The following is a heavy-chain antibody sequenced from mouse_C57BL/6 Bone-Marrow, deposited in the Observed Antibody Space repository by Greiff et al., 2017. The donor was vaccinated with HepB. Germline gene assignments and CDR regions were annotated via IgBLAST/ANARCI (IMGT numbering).Heavy chain of an antibody. D-gene: IGHD1-1*01. V-gene: IGHV1-26*01. CDR2: INPNNGGT. J-gene: IGHJ3*01. CDR1: GYTFTDYY. CDR3: ARGGHDGSFPFFAY. Sequence: EVQLQQSGPELVKPGASVKISCKASGYTFTDYYMNWVKQSHGKSLEWIGDINPNNGGTSYNQKFKGKATLTVDKSSSTAYMELRSLTSEDSAVYYCARGGHDGSFPFFAYWGQGTLVTVSA.